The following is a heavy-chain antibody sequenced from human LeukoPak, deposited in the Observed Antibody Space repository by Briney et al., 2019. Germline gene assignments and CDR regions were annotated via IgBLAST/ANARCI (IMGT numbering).Heavy chain of an antibody. J-gene: IGHJ5*02. CDR2: IYYSGST. D-gene: IGHD2-15*01. Sequence: PSETLSLTCTVSGGSISSHYWSWIRQPPGKGLEWIGYIYYSGSTNYNPSLKSRVTISVDTSKNQFSLKLSSVTAADTAVYYCATAITPPWFDPWGQGTLVTVSS. CDR1: GGSISSHY. CDR3: ATAITPPWFDP. V-gene: IGHV4-59*11.